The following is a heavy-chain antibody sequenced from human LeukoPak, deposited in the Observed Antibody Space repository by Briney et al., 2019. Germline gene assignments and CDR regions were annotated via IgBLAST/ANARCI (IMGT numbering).Heavy chain of an antibody. V-gene: IGHV4-34*01. CDR1: GGSFNGYY. J-gene: IGHJ4*01. D-gene: IGHD6-13*01. Sequence: PSETVSLTRAVYGGSFNGYYWSWIRPPPGKGLEWIGVINHSGSTNYNPSLKSRVTISVDTSKNQFSLKLRSVAAADTAVYCCASFYSSNYYFDYWGQGTLVTVSS. CDR2: INHSGST. CDR3: ASFYSSNYYFDY.